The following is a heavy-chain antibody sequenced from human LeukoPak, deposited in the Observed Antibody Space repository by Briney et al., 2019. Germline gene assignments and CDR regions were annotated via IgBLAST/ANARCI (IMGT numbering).Heavy chain of an antibody. J-gene: IGHJ5*02. V-gene: IGHV1-46*01. CDR2: INPSDGDT. CDR1: GYTLTTYA. Sequence: ASVKVSCKASGYTLTTYAMNWVRQAPGQGLEWIGIINPSDGDTRYAQKYQGRVTMTRDTTTTTIYMEVTSLRSDDTAVYYCVRVGDPWGQGTLVTVSS. CDR3: VRVGDP.